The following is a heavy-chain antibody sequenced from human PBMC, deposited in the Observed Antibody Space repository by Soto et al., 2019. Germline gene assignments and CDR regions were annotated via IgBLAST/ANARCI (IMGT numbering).Heavy chain of an antibody. D-gene: IGHD1-1*01. CDR2: IYPGDSDI. Sequence: PGESLKISCKCYGNNFTTKWIGLVRQMPGKGLELMGIIYPGDSDIRYSPSFKGQVTISVDKSIRTAYLQWSDLKASDTAIYYCASVKAGNFYYGMDVWGQGTPVTVSS. V-gene: IGHV5-51*01. CDR1: GNNFTTKW. CDR3: ASVKAGNFYYGMDV. J-gene: IGHJ6*02.